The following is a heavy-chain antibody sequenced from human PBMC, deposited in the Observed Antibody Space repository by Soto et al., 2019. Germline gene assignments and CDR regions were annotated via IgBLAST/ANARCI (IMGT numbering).Heavy chain of an antibody. J-gene: IGHJ6*03. CDR2: ISTYNDNT. Sequence: GASVKVSCKASGYTFISYGISWVRQAPGQGLEWVGWISTYNDNTNYAQKLQGRVTMTTDTSTSTAYMEVRSLRSEDTAVYYCARRTGNYYYYYYMDVWGKGTTVTVSS. CDR1: GYTFISYG. CDR3: ARRTGNYYYYYYMDV. V-gene: IGHV1-18*01.